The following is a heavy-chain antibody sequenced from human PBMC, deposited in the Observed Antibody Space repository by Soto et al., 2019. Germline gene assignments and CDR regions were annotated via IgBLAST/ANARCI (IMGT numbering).Heavy chain of an antibody. D-gene: IGHD5-18*01. CDR2: ISSSSSYT. V-gene: IGHV3-11*06. CDR3: ARGPVQLLYNWFDP. J-gene: IGHJ5*02. Sequence: GGSLRLSCAASGFTFSDYYMSWIRQAPGKGLEWVSYISSSSSYTNYADSVKGRFTISRDNAKNSLYLQMNSLRAEDTAVYYCARGPVQLLYNWFDPWGQGTLVTVSS. CDR1: GFTFSDYY.